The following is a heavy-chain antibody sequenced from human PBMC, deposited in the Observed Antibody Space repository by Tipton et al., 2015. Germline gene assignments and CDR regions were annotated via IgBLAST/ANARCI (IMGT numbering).Heavy chain of an antibody. D-gene: IGHD3-10*01. Sequence: QSGPEVKKPGSSVKVSCKASGGTFSSYTFSWVRRAPGQGLEWMGGIIPIAGAAIYAQNFQDRLTITADNSTSTAYMELSSLRSEDTAVYYCARGDSGPWGQGTLVTVSS. CDR3: ARGDSGP. CDR2: IIPIAGAA. V-gene: IGHV1-69*06. CDR1: GGTFSSYT. J-gene: IGHJ5*02.